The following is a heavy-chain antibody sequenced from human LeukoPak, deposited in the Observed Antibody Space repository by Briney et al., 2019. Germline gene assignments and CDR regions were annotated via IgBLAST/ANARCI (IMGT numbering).Heavy chain of an antibody. Sequence: PGGSLRLSCVASGFTLSNFGMHWVRQAPGKGLEWVAYIRYDESNKYYADSVKGRFTISRDNAKNSLYLQMNSLRGEDTALYCCAKARLMAAPFYYYGMDVWGPGTTVTVSS. V-gene: IGHV3-30*02. CDR2: IRYDESNK. J-gene: IGHJ6*02. CDR3: AKARLMAAPFYYYGMDV. CDR1: GFTLSNFG. D-gene: IGHD5-24*01.